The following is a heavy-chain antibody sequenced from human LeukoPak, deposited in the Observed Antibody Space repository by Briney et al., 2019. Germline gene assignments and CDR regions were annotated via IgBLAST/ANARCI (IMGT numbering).Heavy chain of an antibody. CDR2: IIPIFGTA. CDR3: ARVVDYYDSYYFGY. Sequence: SVKVSCKASGGTFSSYAISWLRQAPGQGLEWMGGIIPIFGTANYAQKFQGRVTITTDESTSTAYMELSSLRSADTAVYYCARVVDYYDSYYFGYWGQGTLVTVSS. D-gene: IGHD3-22*01. J-gene: IGHJ4*02. CDR1: GGTFSSYA. V-gene: IGHV1-69*05.